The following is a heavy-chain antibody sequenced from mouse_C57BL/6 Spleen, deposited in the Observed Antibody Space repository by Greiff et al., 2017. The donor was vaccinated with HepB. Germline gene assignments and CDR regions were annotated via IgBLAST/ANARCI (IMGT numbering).Heavy chain of an antibody. Sequence: EVQRVESGGGLVKPGGSLKLSCAASGFTFSDYGMHWVRQAPEKGLEWVAYISSGSSTIYYADTLKGRFTIARDNAKNTLFLQMTSLRSEDTAMYYCARAWLLAWFAYWGQGTLVTVSA. CDR3: ARAWLLAWFAY. V-gene: IGHV5-17*01. CDR2: ISSGSSTI. D-gene: IGHD2-3*01. J-gene: IGHJ3*01. CDR1: GFTFSDYG.